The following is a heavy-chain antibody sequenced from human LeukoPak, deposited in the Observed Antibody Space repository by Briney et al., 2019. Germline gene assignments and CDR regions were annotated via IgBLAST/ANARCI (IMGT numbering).Heavy chain of an antibody. CDR3: AKEGGGSYWNF. CDR2: INSDGSST. J-gene: IGHJ4*02. V-gene: IGHV3-74*01. CDR1: RFTFSSYW. D-gene: IGHD1-26*01. Sequence: GGSLRLSCAASRFTFSSYWMHWVRQAPGKGLVWVSRINSDGSSTSYADSVKGRFTISRDNSKNTLSLQMNSLKVEDTAVYYCAKEGGGSYWNFWGQGTLVTVSS.